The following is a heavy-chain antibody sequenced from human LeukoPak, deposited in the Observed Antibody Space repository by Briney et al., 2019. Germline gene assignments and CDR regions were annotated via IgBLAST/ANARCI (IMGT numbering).Heavy chain of an antibody. J-gene: IGHJ4*02. CDR1: GGSFSGYY. Sequence: PSETLSLTCAVYGGSFSGYYWSWIRQPPGRGLEWIGEINHSGSTNYNPSLKSRVTISVDTSKNQFSLKLSSVTAADTAVYHCARDHPNYGADYWGQGTLVTVSS. CDR3: ARDHPNYGADY. D-gene: IGHD4-17*01. V-gene: IGHV4-34*01. CDR2: INHSGST.